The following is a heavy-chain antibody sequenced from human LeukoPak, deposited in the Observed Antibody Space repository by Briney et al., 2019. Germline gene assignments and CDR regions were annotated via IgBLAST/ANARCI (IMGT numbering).Heavy chain of an antibody. Sequence: SETLSLTCTVSGGSISSSSYCWGWIRQPPGKGLEWIGSIYYSGSTYYNPSLKSRVTISVDTSKNQFSLKLSSVTAADTAVYYCASRFLEWFDAPYNFDYWGQGTLVTVSS. CDR1: GGSISSSSYC. CDR3: ASRFLEWFDAPYNFDY. J-gene: IGHJ4*02. D-gene: IGHD3-3*01. CDR2: IYYSGST. V-gene: IGHV4-39*01.